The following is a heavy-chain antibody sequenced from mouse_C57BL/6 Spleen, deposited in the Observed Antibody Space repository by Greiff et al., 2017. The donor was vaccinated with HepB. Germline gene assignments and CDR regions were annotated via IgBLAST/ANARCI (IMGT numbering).Heavy chain of an antibody. Sequence: VQLQQSGPELVKPGASVKISCKASGYTFTDYYMNWVKQSHGKSLEWIGDINPNNGGTSYNQKFKGKATLTVDKSSSTAYMELRSLTSEDSAVYYCARQYYGSSYFAYWGQGTLVTVSA. D-gene: IGHD1-1*01. CDR2: INPNNGGT. V-gene: IGHV1-26*01. CDR3: ARQYYGSSYFAY. J-gene: IGHJ3*01. CDR1: GYTFTDYY.